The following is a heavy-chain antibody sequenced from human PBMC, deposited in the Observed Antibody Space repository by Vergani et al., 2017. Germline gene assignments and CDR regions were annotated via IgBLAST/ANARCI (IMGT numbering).Heavy chain of an antibody. CDR1: GFTFDDYA. Sequence: EVQLVESGGGLVQPGRSLRLSCAASGFTFDDYAMHWVRQAPGKGLEWVSGISWNSGSIGYADSVKGRFTISRDNTKNSLYLQMNSLRAEDTAVYYCARVAMGSSGHFDYWGQGTLVTVSS. CDR2: ISWNSGSI. V-gene: IGHV3-9*01. D-gene: IGHD6-6*01. J-gene: IGHJ4*02. CDR3: ARVAMGSSGHFDY.